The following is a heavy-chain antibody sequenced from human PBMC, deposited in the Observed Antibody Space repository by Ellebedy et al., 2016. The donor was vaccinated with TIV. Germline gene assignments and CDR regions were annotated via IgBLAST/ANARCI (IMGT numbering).Heavy chain of an antibody. J-gene: IGHJ4*02. CDR3: AKLSGVLSWYADY. CDR1: GFPFDSYV. Sequence: PGGSLRLSCAASGFPFDSYVMNWVRQAPGTGLEWVALISYDGSNKYFADSVQGRFTISRDNSKRTLYLQMNSLRADDTAIYYCAKLSGVLSWYADYWGLGARVTVSS. CDR2: ISYDGSNK. D-gene: IGHD6-13*01. V-gene: IGHV3-30*04.